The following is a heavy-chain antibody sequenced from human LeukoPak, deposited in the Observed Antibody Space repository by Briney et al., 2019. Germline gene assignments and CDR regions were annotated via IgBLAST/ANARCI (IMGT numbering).Heavy chain of an antibody. CDR2: IRSKAYGGTT. D-gene: IGHD3-22*01. J-gene: IGHJ3*02. CDR3: TRGAYYYDSSGYYPPGRAFDI. V-gene: IGHV3-49*04. CDR1: EFTFSDYE. Sequence: PGGSLRLSCAASEFTFSDYEMNWVRQAPGKGLEWVGFIRSKAYGGTTEYAASVKGRFTISRDDSKSIAYLQMNSLKTEDTAVYYCTRGAYYYDSSGYYPPGRAFDIWGQGTMVTVSS.